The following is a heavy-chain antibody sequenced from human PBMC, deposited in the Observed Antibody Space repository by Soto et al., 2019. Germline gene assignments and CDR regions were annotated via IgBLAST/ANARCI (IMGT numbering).Heavy chain of an antibody. V-gene: IGHV1-69*13. CDR3: ARSLRGISSRTNHQSLENLFDS. Sequence: GASVKLSCPASGGTFSSYAISWVRQAPGQGLEWMGGIIPIFGTANYAQKFQGRVTITADESTSTAYMELSSLRSEDTAVYYCARSLRGISSRTNHQSLENLFDSWGQGSLVTVSS. J-gene: IGHJ5*01. CDR1: GGTFSSYA. CDR2: IIPIFGTA. D-gene: IGHD3-10*01.